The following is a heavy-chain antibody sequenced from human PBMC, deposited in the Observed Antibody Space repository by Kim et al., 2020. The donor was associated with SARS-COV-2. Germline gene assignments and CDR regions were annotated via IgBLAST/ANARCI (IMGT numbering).Heavy chain of an antibody. CDR3: ARVSEGGKVRGAGPFDY. Sequence: ASVKVSCKASGYTFTGYYMHWVRQAPGQGLEWMGWINPNSGGTNDAQKFQGRVTMTRNTSISTAYMELSRLRSDDTAVYYCARVSEGGKVRGAGPFDYWGQGTLVTVSS. D-gene: IGHD3-10*01. CDR2: INPNSGGT. CDR1: GYTFTGYY. J-gene: IGHJ4*02. V-gene: IGHV1-2*02.